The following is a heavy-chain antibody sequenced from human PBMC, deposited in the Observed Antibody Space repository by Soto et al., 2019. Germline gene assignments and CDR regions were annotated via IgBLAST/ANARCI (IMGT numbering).Heavy chain of an antibody. D-gene: IGHD2-15*01. J-gene: IGHJ5*02. CDR1: GGSFSGYY. Sequence: SETLSLTCAVYGGSFSGYYWSWIRQPPGKGLEWIGEINHSGSTNYNPSLKSRVTISVETSKNQISLKLSSVTAADTAVYFCVRGRVAPASNWLDPGGQETLVTVSP. V-gene: IGHV4-34*01. CDR3: VRGRVAPASNWLDP. CDR2: INHSGST.